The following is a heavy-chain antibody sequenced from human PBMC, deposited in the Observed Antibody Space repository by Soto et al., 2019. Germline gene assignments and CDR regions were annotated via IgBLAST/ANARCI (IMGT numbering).Heavy chain of an antibody. Sequence: EGQLVESGGGLVQPGRSLRLSCAASGFRFDDYAMHWVRQAPGKGLEWVSGITWNGGNIGYADSVKGRFTISRDNAKNSLYLQMDTLRPEDKAFYYCAKDSAYDILTGYAFDIWGQGTLVTVSS. D-gene: IGHD3-9*01. CDR1: GFRFDDYA. CDR3: AKDSAYDILTGYAFDI. J-gene: IGHJ3*02. V-gene: IGHV3-9*01. CDR2: ITWNGGNI.